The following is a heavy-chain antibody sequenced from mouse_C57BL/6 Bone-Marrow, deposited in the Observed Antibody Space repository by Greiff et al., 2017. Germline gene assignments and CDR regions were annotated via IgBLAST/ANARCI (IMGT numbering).Heavy chain of an antibody. CDR2: ISSGSSTI. J-gene: IGHJ2*01. V-gene: IGHV5-17*01. CDR1: GFTFSDYG. Sequence: EVQLVESGGGLVKPGGSLKLSCAASGFTFSDYGMHWVRQAPEKGLEWVAYISSGSSTIYYADTVKGRFTISRANAKNTLFLQMTSLRSKDTAMYYCATVMIRGYYFDYWGQGTTLTVSS. CDR3: ATVMIRGYYFDY. D-gene: IGHD2-4*01.